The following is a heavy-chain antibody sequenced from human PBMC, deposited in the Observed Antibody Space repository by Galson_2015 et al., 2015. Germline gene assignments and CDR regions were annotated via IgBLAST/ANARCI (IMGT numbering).Heavy chain of an antibody. CDR1: GFTFSNYA. D-gene: IGHD6-19*01. Sequence: SLRLSCAASGFTFSNYAMTWVRQAPGKGLEWVSAVSTTGGSTYYADSVRGRFTISRDNSKNTLYLQMNSLRAEDTAVYYCARKEKGAWFFDYWGQGTLVTVSS. CDR3: ARKEKGAWFFDY. CDR2: VSTTGGST. J-gene: IGHJ4*02. V-gene: IGHV3-23*01.